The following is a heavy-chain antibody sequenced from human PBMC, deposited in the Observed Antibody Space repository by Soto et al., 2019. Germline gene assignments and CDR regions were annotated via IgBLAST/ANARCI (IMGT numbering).Heavy chain of an antibody. J-gene: IGHJ5*02. CDR1: GYTFTDYY. Sequence: ASVKVSCKASGYTFTDYYMLWVRQAPGQGLEWMGWINPNSGGTNYAQKFQGWVTMTRDTSISTAYMELSRLRSDDTAVYYCARGVYSSSWYNWFDPWGQGTLVTVSS. D-gene: IGHD6-13*01. V-gene: IGHV1-2*04. CDR3: ARGVYSSSWYNWFDP. CDR2: INPNSGGT.